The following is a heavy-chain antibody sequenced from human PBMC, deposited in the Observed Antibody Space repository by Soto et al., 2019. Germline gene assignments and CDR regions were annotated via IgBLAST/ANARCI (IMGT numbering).Heavy chain of an antibody. CDR1: GFTFSSYG. V-gene: IGHV3-33*01. J-gene: IGHJ3*02. Sequence: QVQLVESGGGVVQPGRSLRLSCAASGFTFSSYGMHWVRQAPGKGLEWVAVIWYDGSNKYYADVVKGLFTISRDNSKNTLYLKMSSLIAVYMAVYYFARDTDYYDRSGGWDMWGQGTMVIV. CDR2: IWYDGSNK. CDR3: ARDTDYYDRSGGWDM. D-gene: IGHD3-22*01.